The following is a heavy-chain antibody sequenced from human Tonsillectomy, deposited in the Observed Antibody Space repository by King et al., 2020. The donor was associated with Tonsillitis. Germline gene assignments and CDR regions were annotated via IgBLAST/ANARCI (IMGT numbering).Heavy chain of an antibody. CDR1: GFTFSSYW. Sequence: VQLVESGEDLVQPGGSLRLSCAASGFTFSSYWMHWVRQAPGKGLVWVSRINSDGSNTSYADSVKGRFTISRDNAKNTLYLQMNSLRAEDTAVYYCAPLTMVRGVTVFDYWGQGTLVTVSS. CDR2: INSDGSNT. D-gene: IGHD3-10*01. CDR3: APLTMVRGVTVFDY. V-gene: IGHV3-74*01. J-gene: IGHJ4*02.